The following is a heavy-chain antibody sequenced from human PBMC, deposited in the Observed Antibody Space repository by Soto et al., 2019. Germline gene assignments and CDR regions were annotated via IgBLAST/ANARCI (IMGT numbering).Heavy chain of an antibody. D-gene: IGHD3-22*01. CDR1: GFTFDDYA. J-gene: IGHJ4*02. V-gene: IGHV3-9*01. CDR3: ARVMYYYDSSGYPSY. Sequence: EVQLVESGGGLVQPGRSLRLSCAASGFTFDDYAMHWVRQAPGKGLEWVSGISWNSGSIGYADSVKGRFTISRDNAKNSLYLQMNSLRAEDTAVYYCARVMYYYDSSGYPSYWGQGTLVTVSS. CDR2: ISWNSGSI.